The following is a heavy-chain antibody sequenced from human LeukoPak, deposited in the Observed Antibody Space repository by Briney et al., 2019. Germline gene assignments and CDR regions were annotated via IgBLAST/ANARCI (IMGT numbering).Heavy chain of an antibody. CDR1: GFTFSSYW. D-gene: IGHD5-18*01. Sequence: PGGSLRLSCAASGFTFSSYWMSWVRQAPGKGLEWVANIKQDGSEKYYVDSVKGRFTISRDNARNSLYLQMNSLRAEDTAVYYCARNRGYNYGNDAFDIWGQGTMVTVSS. V-gene: IGHV3-7*01. CDR3: ARNRGYNYGNDAFDI. CDR2: IKQDGSEK. J-gene: IGHJ3*02.